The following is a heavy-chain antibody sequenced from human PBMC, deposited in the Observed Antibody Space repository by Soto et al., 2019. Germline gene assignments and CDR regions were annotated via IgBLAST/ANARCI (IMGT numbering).Heavy chain of an antibody. CDR1: GGSISSGGYS. Sequence: SETLSLTCAVSGGSISSGGYSWSWIRQPPGKGLEWIGYIYHSGSTYYNPSLKSRVTISVDRSKNQFSLKLSSVTAADTAVYYCVTRITMVRGVDYFDYWGQGTLVTVSS. V-gene: IGHV4-30-2*01. J-gene: IGHJ4*02. D-gene: IGHD3-10*01. CDR2: IYHSGST. CDR3: VTRITMVRGVDYFDY.